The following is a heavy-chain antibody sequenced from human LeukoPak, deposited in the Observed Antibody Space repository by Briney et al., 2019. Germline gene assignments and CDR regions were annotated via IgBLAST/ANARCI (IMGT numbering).Heavy chain of an antibody. CDR1: GGSISSYY. J-gene: IGHJ4*02. CDR2: IYASGNT. Sequence: SETLSLTCTVSGGSISSYYWSWVRQPAGKGLEWIGRIYASGNTNYNPSLKGRVTMTVDTSKNQFSLNLSSVTAADTAVYYCARGRGSSWYYFDSWGRGTLVTVST. CDR3: ARGRGSSWYYFDS. V-gene: IGHV4-4*07. D-gene: IGHD6-13*01.